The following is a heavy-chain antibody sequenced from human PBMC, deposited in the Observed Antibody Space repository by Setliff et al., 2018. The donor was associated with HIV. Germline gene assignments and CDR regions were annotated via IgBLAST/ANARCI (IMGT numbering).Heavy chain of an antibody. CDR3: ARSNYDSSFDY. CDR1: GGSFSGYY. D-gene: IGHD3-22*01. Sequence: ETLSLTCAVYGGSFSGYYWSWIRQPPEKGLEWIGEINHSGSTNYNPSLKSRVNISVDTSKNQFSLKLASVTAADTAVYYCARSNYDSSFDYWGQGSQVTVSS. CDR2: INHSGST. J-gene: IGHJ4*02. V-gene: IGHV4-34*01.